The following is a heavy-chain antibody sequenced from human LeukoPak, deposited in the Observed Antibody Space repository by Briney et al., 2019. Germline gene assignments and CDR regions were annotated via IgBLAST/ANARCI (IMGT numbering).Heavy chain of an antibody. CDR3: ASGLIVPHSAGIFFDH. J-gene: IGHJ4*02. Sequence: SETLSLTCTVSGGSISDYYWSWIRQSPGKGLEWISYIYYSGTTKYNPSLQSRVTISVDTSKNQFSLKLRSVTAADTAVYYCASGLIVPHSAGIFFDHWGQGTLVTVSS. CDR2: IYYSGTT. V-gene: IGHV4-59*01. D-gene: IGHD3-22*01. CDR1: GGSISDYY.